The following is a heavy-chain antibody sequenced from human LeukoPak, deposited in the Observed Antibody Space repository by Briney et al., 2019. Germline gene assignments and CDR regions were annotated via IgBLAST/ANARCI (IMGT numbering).Heavy chain of an antibody. V-gene: IGHV4-38-2*01. D-gene: IGHD2-2*02. CDR2: IYHSGST. CDR3: ARGQYQLLYSQNCFDY. J-gene: IGHJ4*02. Sequence: SETLSLTCAVSGYSISSGYYWGWIRQPPGKGLEWIGSIYHSGSTYYNPSLKSRVTISVDTSKNQFSLKLSSVTAADTAVYYCARGQYQLLYSQNCFDYWGQGTLVTVSS. CDR1: GYSISSGYY.